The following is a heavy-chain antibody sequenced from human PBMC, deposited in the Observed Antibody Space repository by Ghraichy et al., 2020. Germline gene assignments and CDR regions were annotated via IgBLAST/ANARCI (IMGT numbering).Heavy chain of an antibody. V-gene: IGHV3-74*01. J-gene: IGHJ5*02. D-gene: IGHD3-22*01. CDR1: GFTFSSYW. Sequence: GGSLILSCAASGFTFSSYWMHWVRQAPGKGLVWVSRINSDGSSTSYADSVKGRFTISRDNAKNTLYLQMNSLRAEDTAVYYCARGGSGYYYDGNWFDPWGQGTLVTVSS. CDR3: ARGGSGYYYDGNWFDP. CDR2: INSDGSST.